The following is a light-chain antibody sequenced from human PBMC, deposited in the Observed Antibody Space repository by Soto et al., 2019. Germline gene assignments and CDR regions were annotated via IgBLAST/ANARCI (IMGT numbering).Light chain of an antibody. J-gene: IGKJ1*01. CDR3: MQSLQTPGT. Sequence: DIVMTHSPLSLPVTPGAAASISCRSSQSLLHTNGNTYLDWYVQKPGQSPQLLIYLGSNRASGAPDRFSGSGSGTDFTLKISRVEAEDVGVYYCMQSLQTPGTFGQGTKVDIK. CDR1: QSLLHTNGNTY. V-gene: IGKV2-28*01. CDR2: LGS.